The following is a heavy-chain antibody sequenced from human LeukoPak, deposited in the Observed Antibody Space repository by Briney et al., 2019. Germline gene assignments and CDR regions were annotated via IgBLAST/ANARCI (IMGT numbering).Heavy chain of an antibody. Sequence: GGSLRLSCAASGFNFSIYGMHWVRQAPGKGLEWVALISYDGRDKYYADSVKGRFTISKDNSENTLYLQLNSLRPDDTAVYYCAKEDVTGWLGVDYWGQGTLVTASS. CDR2: ISYDGRDK. J-gene: IGHJ4*02. CDR3: AKEDVTGWLGVDY. D-gene: IGHD6-19*01. CDR1: GFNFSIYG. V-gene: IGHV3-30*18.